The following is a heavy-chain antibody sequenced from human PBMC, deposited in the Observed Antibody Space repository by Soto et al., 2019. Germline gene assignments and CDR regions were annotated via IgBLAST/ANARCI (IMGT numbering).Heavy chain of an antibody. CDR1: GYTFTSYD. V-gene: IGHV1-8*01. Sequence: ASVKVSCKASGYTFTSYDINWVRQATGQGLEWMGWMNPNSGNTGYAQKLQGRVTMTRNTSISTAYMELSSLRSEDTAVFYCARVRLTTVTTSADDAFDIWGQGTMVTVSS. CDR2: MNPNSGNT. J-gene: IGHJ3*02. D-gene: IGHD4-4*01. CDR3: ARVRLTTVTTSADDAFDI.